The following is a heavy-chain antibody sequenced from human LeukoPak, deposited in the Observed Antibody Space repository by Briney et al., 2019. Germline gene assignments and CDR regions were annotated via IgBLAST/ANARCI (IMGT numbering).Heavy chain of an antibody. CDR1: GVSISSYY. J-gene: IGHJ4*02. D-gene: IGHD6-6*01. CDR2: IHTSGST. Sequence: SETLSLTCTVSGVSISSYYWSWIRQPAGKGLEWIGRIHTSGSTNYNPSLKSRVTMSVDTSKNQFSLKLSSVTAADTAVYYCARVRIAARDIYYFDYWGQGTLVTVSS. V-gene: IGHV4-4*07. CDR3: ARVRIAARDIYYFDY.